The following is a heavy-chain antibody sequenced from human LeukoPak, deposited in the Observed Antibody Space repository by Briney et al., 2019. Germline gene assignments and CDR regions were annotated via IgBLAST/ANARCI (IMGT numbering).Heavy chain of an antibody. V-gene: IGHV1-2*02. D-gene: IGHD6-13*01. Sequence: ASVKVSCKASGYSFTGYYIHWVRQAPGQGLEWMGWINPNSGGTNYAQKFQGRVTMTRDTSISTAYMELSRLRSDDTAVYYCARDQWLAAVGGLNAFDIWGQGTMVTVSS. CDR2: INPNSGGT. CDR1: GYSFTGYY. J-gene: IGHJ3*02. CDR3: ARDQWLAAVGGLNAFDI.